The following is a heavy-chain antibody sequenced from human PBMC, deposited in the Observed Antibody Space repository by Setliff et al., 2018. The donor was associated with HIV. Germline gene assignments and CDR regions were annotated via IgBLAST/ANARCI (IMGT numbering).Heavy chain of an antibody. J-gene: IGHJ6*03. CDR3: ATVHPYSYYMGV. Sequence: GGSLRLSCAASGFTFSTYWMHWVRQAPGKGLVWVSRINSDGTSTTYADSVKGRFTISRDNAKNTLYLQMNSLRAEDTAVYYCATVHPYSYYMGVWGKGTTVTVSS. CDR1: GFTFSTYW. CDR2: INSDGTST. V-gene: IGHV3-74*01.